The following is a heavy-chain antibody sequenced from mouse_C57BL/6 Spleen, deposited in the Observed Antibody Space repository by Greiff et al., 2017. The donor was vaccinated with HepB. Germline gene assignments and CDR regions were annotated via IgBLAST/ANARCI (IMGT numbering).Heavy chain of an antibody. D-gene: IGHD1-1*01. V-gene: IGHV1-50*01. CDR3: ARGDYYGSRKKYFDV. Sequence: VQLQQPGAELVKPGASVKLSCKASGYTFTSYWMQWVKQRPGQGLEWIGEIDPSDSYTNYNQKFKGKATLTVDTSSSTAYMQLSSLTSEDSAVYYCARGDYYGSRKKYFDVWGTGTTVTVSS. CDR2: IDPSDSYT. J-gene: IGHJ1*03. CDR1: GYTFTSYW.